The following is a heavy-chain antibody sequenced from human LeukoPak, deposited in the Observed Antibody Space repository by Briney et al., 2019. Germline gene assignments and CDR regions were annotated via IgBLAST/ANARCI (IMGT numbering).Heavy chain of an antibody. CDR1: GYTFTSYD. D-gene: IGHD3-3*01. J-gene: IGHJ4*02. CDR3: ARGRLEWLSPSPEYFDY. Sequence: ASVKVSCKASGYTFTSYDINWVRQATGQGLEWMGWMNPNSGNTGYAQKFQGRVTITRNTSISTAYMELSSLRSEDTAVYYCARGRLEWLSPSPEYFDYWGQGTLVTVSS. CDR2: MNPNSGNT. V-gene: IGHV1-8*03.